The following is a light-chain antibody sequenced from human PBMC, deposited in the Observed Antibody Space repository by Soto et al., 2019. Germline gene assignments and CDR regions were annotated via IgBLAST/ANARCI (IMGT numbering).Light chain of an antibody. J-gene: IGKJ1*01. CDR2: GAS. V-gene: IGKV3-15*01. CDR1: ESGSTN. Sequence: EIEMTQSPATLSLAPGERVTLSCRASESGSTNLAWYQQKAGQAPRLLIYGASTSATGIPARFSGSGSGTAFTLTLSGLQFWDFAVYYCQQYSIWLTFGQGTKVEIK. CDR3: QQYSIWLT.